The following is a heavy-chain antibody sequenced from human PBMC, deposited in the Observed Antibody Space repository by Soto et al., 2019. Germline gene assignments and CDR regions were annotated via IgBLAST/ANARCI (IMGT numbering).Heavy chain of an antibody. CDR2: IGGSGDSA. J-gene: IGHJ4*02. Sequence: EVQLLESGGGLVQPGGPLRLSCAASGFTFSNYDMTWVRQAPGKGLEWVSTIGGSGDSAHYANSVRGRFTISRDYSWNRVYLHLTLLIAENTAIYYLANNNYFDVSGYTYPYSDHWAQGTLVTVAS. V-gene: IGHV3-23*01. CDR1: GFTFSNYD. CDR3: ANNNYFDVSGYTYPYSDH. D-gene: IGHD3-22*01.